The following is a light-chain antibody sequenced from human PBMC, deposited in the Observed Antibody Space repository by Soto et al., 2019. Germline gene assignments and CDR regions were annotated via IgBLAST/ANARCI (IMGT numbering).Light chain of an antibody. J-gene: IGLJ3*02. CDR2: EVT. CDR1: SSDVGAYNY. V-gene: IGLV2-8*01. Sequence: QSALTQPPSASGFPGQSVTISCTGTSSDVGAYNYVSWYQQHAGKAPKLVIYEVTKRPSGVPDRSSGSKSANTASLTVAGLHAEDEADYYCSSFASSTTWVFGGGNKLTV. CDR3: SSFASSTTWV.